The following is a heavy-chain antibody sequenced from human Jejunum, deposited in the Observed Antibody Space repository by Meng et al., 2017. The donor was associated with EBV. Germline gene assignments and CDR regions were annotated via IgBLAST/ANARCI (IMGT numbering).Heavy chain of an antibody. CDR3: ARDGGPSGSYAYWFDP. D-gene: IGHD1-26*01. Sequence: VQLHESGPGLVKPLVTLSLTCAVSGGSISSSNWWSWVRQPPGKGPEWIGEIFHIGTTNYNPTLKSRVTMSVDKSKNHFSLKLTSVTAADTAVYYCARDGGPSGSYAYWFDPWGQGTLVTVSS. J-gene: IGHJ5*02. CDR2: IFHIGTT. V-gene: IGHV4-4*02. CDR1: GGSISSSNW.